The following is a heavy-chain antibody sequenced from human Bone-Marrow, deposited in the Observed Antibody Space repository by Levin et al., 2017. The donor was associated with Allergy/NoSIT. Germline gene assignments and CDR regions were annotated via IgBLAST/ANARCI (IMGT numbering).Heavy chain of an antibody. Sequence: LSLTCAASGFTFRTYVMSWVRQASGKGLEWISSIDAGGRGTYYADSVKGRFTISRDNSKNTAYLQMNSLRVEDTALYYCTKVAPRQWGSGWYGGDEYWGQGTLVTVSS. D-gene: IGHD6-19*01. CDR3: TKVAPRQWGSGWYGGDEY. J-gene: IGHJ4*02. CDR1: GFTFRTYV. V-gene: IGHV3-23*01. CDR2: IDAGGRGT.